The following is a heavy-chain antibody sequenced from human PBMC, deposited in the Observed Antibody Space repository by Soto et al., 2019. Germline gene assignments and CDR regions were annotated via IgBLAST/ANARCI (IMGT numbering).Heavy chain of an antibody. CDR3: ARDYRLMVRGAGFDY. J-gene: IGHJ4*02. CDR2: IYSGGTT. CDR1: GLSVSGNY. V-gene: IGHV3-66*01. Sequence: EVQLVESGGGLVQPGGSLRLSCAASGLSVSGNYMSWVRQAPGKGLEWVSVIYSGGTTYYAASVKGRFIISRDISKNTPYLQMNSLRVEDTAVYYCARDYRLMVRGAGFDYWGQGTLVTVSS. D-gene: IGHD3-10*01.